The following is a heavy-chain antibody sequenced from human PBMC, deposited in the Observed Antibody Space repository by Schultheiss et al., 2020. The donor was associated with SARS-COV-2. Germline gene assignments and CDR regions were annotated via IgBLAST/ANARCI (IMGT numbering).Heavy chain of an antibody. CDR1: GGSISSYY. Sequence: SETLSLTCTVSGGSISSYYWSWIRQPPGKGLEWIGYIYYSGSTNYNPSLKSRVTMSVDTSKNQFSLKLSSVTAADTAVYYCARGPRRGWFDPWGQGTLVTVSS. CDR2: IYYSGST. CDR3: ARGPRRGWFDP. V-gene: IGHV4-59*12. J-gene: IGHJ5*02. D-gene: IGHD3-10*01.